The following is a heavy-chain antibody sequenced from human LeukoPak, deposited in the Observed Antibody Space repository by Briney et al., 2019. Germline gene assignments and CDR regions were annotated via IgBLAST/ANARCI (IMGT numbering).Heavy chain of an antibody. Sequence: GGSLRLSCVASGFTFSSYWMSWVRQVPGKGLEWVANMKQDGSEKYYVDSVKGRFTVSRDNAKNSLYLQMNGLRAEDTAVYHCARDWHHSDSRDYAFDIWGQGTMVTVSS. CDR3: ARDWHHSDSRDYAFDI. D-gene: IGHD3-22*01. V-gene: IGHV3-7*01. J-gene: IGHJ3*02. CDR2: MKQDGSEK. CDR1: GFTFSSYW.